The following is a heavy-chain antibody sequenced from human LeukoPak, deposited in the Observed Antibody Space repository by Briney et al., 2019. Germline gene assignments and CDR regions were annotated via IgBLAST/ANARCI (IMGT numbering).Heavy chain of an antibody. J-gene: IGHJ4*02. V-gene: IGHV5-51*01. D-gene: IGHD1-1*01. CDR3: ARPRRAERDEDF. CDR1: GYSFTNYW. CDR2: INPGDTNI. Sequence: RGESLKISCKASGYSFTNYWIGWVRQMPGKGLEWIGMINPGDTNIAYSPSFQGQVTISADRSISTAYLQWSSLKASDSAMYYCARPRRAERDEDFWGQGTLVTVSS.